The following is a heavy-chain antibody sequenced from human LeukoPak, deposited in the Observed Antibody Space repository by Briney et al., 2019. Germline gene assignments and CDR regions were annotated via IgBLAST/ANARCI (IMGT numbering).Heavy chain of an antibody. Sequence: PGGSLRLSCAASGFTFSSYAMSWVRQAPGKGLEWVSAISGSGGSTYYADSVKGRFTISRDNSKNTLYPQMNSLRAEDTAVYYCAKPSFGGVIVSCYFDYWGQGTLVTVSS. V-gene: IGHV3-23*01. CDR3: AKPSFGGVIVSCYFDY. D-gene: IGHD3-16*02. CDR1: GFTFSSYA. J-gene: IGHJ4*02. CDR2: ISGSGGST.